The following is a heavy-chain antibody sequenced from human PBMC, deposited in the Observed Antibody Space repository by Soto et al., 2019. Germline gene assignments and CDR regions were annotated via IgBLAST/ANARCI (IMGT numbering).Heavy chain of an antibody. CDR1: GFTFSDYY. J-gene: IGHJ4*02. CDR2: ISTTGSFT. D-gene: IGHD1-26*01. Sequence: QVQLVESGGGLVKPGGSLRLSCAAPGFTFSDYYMSWIRQAPGKGLEWVSYISTTGSFTNYADSLKGRFTVSRDNAKNSLYLQINSLRADDTAVYYCARAQWELDYWGQGTLVTVSS. V-gene: IGHV3-11*06. CDR3: ARAQWELDY.